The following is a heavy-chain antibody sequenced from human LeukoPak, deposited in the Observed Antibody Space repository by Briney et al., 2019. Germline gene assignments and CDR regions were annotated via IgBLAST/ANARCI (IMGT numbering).Heavy chain of an antibody. V-gene: IGHV4-59*08. CDR3: ASRAYDILTGYPVTRFDY. J-gene: IGHJ4*02. CDR1: GGSISSYY. Sequence: SETLSLTCTVSGGSISSYYWSWIRQPPGKGLEWIGYIYYSGSTNYNPSLKSRVTISVDTSKNQFSLKLSSVTAADTAVYYCASRAYDILTGYPVTRFDYWGQGTLVTVSS. CDR2: IYYSGST. D-gene: IGHD3-9*01.